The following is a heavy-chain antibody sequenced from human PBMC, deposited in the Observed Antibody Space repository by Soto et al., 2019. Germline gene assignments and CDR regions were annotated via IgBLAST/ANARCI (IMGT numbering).Heavy chain of an antibody. CDR2: IFPGDSDI. D-gene: IGHD1-1*01. Sequence: GESLKISCKGSGYSFTNYWIGWVRQMPGKGLEWMGVIFPGDSDIRYSPSFQGQVTISADKSISTAYLQWNSLKASDTAMYYCARHGQPTKYYYYQYGLDVWGQGTTVTV. J-gene: IGHJ6*02. CDR3: ARHGQPTKYYYYQYGLDV. CDR1: GYSFTNYW. V-gene: IGHV5-51*01.